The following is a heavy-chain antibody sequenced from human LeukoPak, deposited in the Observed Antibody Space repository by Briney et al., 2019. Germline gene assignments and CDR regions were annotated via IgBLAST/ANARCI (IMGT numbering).Heavy chain of an antibody. CDR1: GGSISSSSYY. D-gene: IGHD2-2*01. CDR2: IYYSGST. J-gene: IGHJ4*02. Sequence: SETLSLTCTVSGGSISSSSYYWGWIRQPPGQGLEWIGSIYYSGSTYYNPSLKSRVTISVDTSKNQFSLKLSSVTAADTAVYYCASLDIVVVPAALYYFDYWGQGTLVTVSS. CDR3: ASLDIVVVPAALYYFDY. V-gene: IGHV4-39*01.